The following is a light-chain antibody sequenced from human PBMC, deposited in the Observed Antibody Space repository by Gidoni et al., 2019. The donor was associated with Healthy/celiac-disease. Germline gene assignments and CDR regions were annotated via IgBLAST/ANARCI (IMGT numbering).Light chain of an antibody. V-gene: IGKV3-15*01. Sequence: EIVITQSPATLSVSPGERATLSCRASQSVNSNLAWYQQKPGQAPRRLIYGASTRATRIPARFSGSGSGTEFTLTISSLQSEDFAVYYCQQYNSWPPLTFGGGTKVEIK. CDR3: QQYNSWPPLT. J-gene: IGKJ4*02. CDR1: QSVNSN. CDR2: GAS.